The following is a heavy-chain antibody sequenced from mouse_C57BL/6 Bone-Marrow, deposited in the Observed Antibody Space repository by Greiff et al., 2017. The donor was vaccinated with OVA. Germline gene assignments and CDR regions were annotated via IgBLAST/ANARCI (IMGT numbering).Heavy chain of an antibody. D-gene: IGHD3-2*01. J-gene: IGHJ3*01. CDR1: GFSLTSYG. V-gene: IGHV2-6*01. CDR2: IWGVGST. Sequence: VQGVESGPGLVAPSQCLSISCTVSGFSLTSYGVDWVRQSPGKGLEWLGGIWGVGSTNNNSALKSSLSIGKDNSKSQFFLKMNSLQTGDTAMSYCASSPDRAYWGQGTLVTVSA. CDR3: ASSPDRAY.